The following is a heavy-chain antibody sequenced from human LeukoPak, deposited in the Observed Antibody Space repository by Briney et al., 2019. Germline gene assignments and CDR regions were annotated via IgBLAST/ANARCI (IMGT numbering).Heavy chain of an antibody. CDR1: GGSISSSNW. Sequence: SETLSLTCAVSGGSISSSNWWSLVRQPPGRGLDWIGEIYHSGSTNYNPSLKSRVTISVDKSKNQFSLKLSSVTAADTAVYYCARGVAGGSPNWFDPWGQGTLVTVSS. V-gene: IGHV4-4*02. CDR3: ARGVAGGSPNWFDP. CDR2: IYHSGST. D-gene: IGHD2-15*01. J-gene: IGHJ5*02.